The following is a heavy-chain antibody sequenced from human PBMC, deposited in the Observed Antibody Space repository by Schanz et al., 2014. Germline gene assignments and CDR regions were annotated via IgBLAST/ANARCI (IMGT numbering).Heavy chain of an antibody. CDR1: GFTFSDYY. D-gene: IGHD5-18*01. J-gene: IGHJ4*02. Sequence: QVQLVESGGGLVKPGGSLRLSCAASGFTFSDYYMSWIRQAPGKGLEWVAVIRYDGRNKNFVESVKGRFTISRDNSNNTLYLQMKSLRAEDTAVYYCAKYGGGYSYGVVEYWGQGILVTVSS. CDR2: IRYDGRNK. CDR3: AKYGGGYSYGVVEY. V-gene: IGHV3-33*08.